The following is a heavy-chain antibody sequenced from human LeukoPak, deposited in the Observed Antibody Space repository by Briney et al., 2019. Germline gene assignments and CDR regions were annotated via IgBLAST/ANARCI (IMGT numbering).Heavy chain of an antibody. D-gene: IGHD5-12*01. CDR3: ARGWLRSNY. CDR2: ISAYNGYA. V-gene: IGHV1-18*01. J-gene: IGHJ4*02. Sequence: ASVNVSCKASGYTFTSYGISWVRQAPGQGREWMGWISAYNGYANYAQKFQGRVTMTTDTSTSTVYMELRSLRSDDTAVYYCARGWLRSNYWGQGTLVTVSS. CDR1: GYTFTSYG.